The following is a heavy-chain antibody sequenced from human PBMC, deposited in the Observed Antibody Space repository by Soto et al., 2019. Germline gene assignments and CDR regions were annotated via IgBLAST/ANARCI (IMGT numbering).Heavy chain of an antibody. CDR2: INHSGST. CDR3: ARGGKLWALYYYYGMDV. J-gene: IGHJ6*02. CDR1: GGSFSGYY. Sequence: PSETLSLTCAVYGGSFSGYYWSWIRQPPGKGLEWIGEINHSGSTNYNPSLKSRVTISVDTSKNQFSLKLSSVTAADTAVYYCARGGKLWALYYYYGMDVWGQGTTVTVSS. V-gene: IGHV4-34*01. D-gene: IGHD5-18*01.